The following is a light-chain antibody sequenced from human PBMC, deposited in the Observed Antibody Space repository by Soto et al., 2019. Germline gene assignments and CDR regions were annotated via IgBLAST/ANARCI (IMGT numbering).Light chain of an antibody. Sequence: QSALTQPHSVSGSPGQSVAISFTGTSSDVGGYNYVSWYQQHPGKAPKLMIYDVSKRPSGVPDRFSGSKSGNTASLTISGLQAEDEADYYCCSYAGSYSYVLGTGTKLTVL. CDR1: SSDVGGYNY. CDR3: CSYAGSYSYV. V-gene: IGLV2-11*01. J-gene: IGLJ1*01. CDR2: DVS.